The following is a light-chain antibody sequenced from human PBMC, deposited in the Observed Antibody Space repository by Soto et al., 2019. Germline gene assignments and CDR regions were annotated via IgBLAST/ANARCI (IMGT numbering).Light chain of an antibody. CDR1: SSNIGNNY. CDR2: DNN. V-gene: IGLV1-51*01. CDR3: GTWDSSLSGLYV. J-gene: IGLJ1*01. Sequence: QSVLTQPPSVSAAPGQKVTISCSGSSSNIGNNYVSWYQQLPGTAPKLLIYDNNKRPSGIPDRFSDSKSGTSATLGITGLQTGDEADYYCGTWDSSLSGLYVFGTGTKVTVL.